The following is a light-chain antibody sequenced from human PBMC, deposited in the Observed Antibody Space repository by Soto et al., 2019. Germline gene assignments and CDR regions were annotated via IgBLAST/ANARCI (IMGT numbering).Light chain of an antibody. CDR1: QSVSSSY. Sequence: NVFTLSPSTPVLSPGERATLSCRASQSVSSSYLAWYQQKPGQAPRLLIYGASSRATGIPDRFSGSGSGTDFTLTISRLEPEDFAVYYCQQYGSSLGTFGQGTRLEIK. CDR3: QQYGSSLGT. V-gene: IGKV3-20*01. CDR2: GAS. J-gene: IGKJ5*01.